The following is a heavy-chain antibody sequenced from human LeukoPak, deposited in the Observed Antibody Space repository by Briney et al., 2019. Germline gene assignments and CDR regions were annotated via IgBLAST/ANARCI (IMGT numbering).Heavy chain of an antibody. J-gene: IGHJ4*02. D-gene: IGHD6-13*01. Sequence: PSETLSLTCAVYGGPFSGYYWSWIRHPPGKGLEWIGDINHSGSTNYNPSLKSRVTISVDTSKKQFSLKLSSVTAADTAVYYCARPGSSGTEDYWGQGTLVTVSS. CDR3: ARPGSSGTEDY. CDR2: INHSGST. V-gene: IGHV4-34*01. CDR1: GGPFSGYY.